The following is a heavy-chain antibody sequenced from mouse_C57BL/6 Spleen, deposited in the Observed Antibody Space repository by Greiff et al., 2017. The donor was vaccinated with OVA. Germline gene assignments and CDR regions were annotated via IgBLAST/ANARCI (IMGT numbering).Heavy chain of an antibody. CDR1: GYTFTSYG. CDR2: IYPRSGNT. D-gene: IGHD1-1*01. CDR3: ARVTTVVPRGAMDY. V-gene: IGHV1-81*01. J-gene: IGHJ4*01. Sequence: SGAELARPGASVKLSCKASGYTFTSYGISWVKQRTGQGLEWIGEIYPRSGNTYYNEKFKGKATLTADKSSSTAYMELRSLTSEDSAVYFCARVTTVVPRGAMDYWGQGTSVTVSS.